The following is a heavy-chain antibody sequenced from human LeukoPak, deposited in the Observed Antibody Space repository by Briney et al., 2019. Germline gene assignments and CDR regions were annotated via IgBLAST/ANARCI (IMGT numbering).Heavy chain of an antibody. D-gene: IGHD6-13*01. CDR2: IYYSGST. Sequence: SETLSLTCTVSGDSISSGDYYWSWIRQPAGKGLEWIGYIYYSGSTNYNPSLKSRVTISVDTSKNQFSLKLSSVTAADTAVYYCARGIRRQQLPRGYYYYYYMDVWGKGTTVTVSS. CDR3: ARGIRRQQLPRGYYYYYYMDV. J-gene: IGHJ6*03. V-gene: IGHV4-61*10. CDR1: GDSISSGDYY.